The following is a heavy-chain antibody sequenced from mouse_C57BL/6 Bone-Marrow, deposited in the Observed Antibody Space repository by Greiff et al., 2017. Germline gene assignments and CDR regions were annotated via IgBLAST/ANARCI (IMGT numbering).Heavy chain of an antibody. Sequence: VQLQQSGAELVRPGASVKLSCTASGFNIKDDYMHWVKQRPEQGLEWIGWIDPENGDTEYASKFQGKATITADTSSNTAYLQLSSLTSEDTAVYYSTTDATVYPHYTAMDYWGQGKSVTVSA. D-gene: IGHD1-1*01. CDR2: IDPENGDT. J-gene: IGHJ4*01. V-gene: IGHV14-4*01. CDR3: TTDATVYPHYTAMDY. CDR1: GFNIKDDY.